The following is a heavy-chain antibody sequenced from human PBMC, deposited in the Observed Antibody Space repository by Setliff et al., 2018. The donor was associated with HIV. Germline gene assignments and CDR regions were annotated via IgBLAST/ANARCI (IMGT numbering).Heavy chain of an antibody. J-gene: IGHJ6*03. V-gene: IGHV1-18*04. Sequence: ASVKVSCKASGYTFTSYGIAWVRQAPGQGLEWMGWIGADNGNTNYAQKFQGRVTMTTDTSTSTVYMELRSLISDDTAVYYCAREGLWFGDRGYFMDVWGEGTAVTVSS. D-gene: IGHD3-10*01. CDR1: GYTFTSYG. CDR3: AREGLWFGDRGYFMDV. CDR2: IGADNGNT.